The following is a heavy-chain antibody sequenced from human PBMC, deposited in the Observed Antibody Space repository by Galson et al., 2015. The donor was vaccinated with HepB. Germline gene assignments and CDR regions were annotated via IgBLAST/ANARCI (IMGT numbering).Heavy chain of an antibody. J-gene: IGHJ4*02. CDR3: ARFGTLVISSWYIGDYRDY. V-gene: IGHV3-66*02. Sequence: SLRLSCAASGFTVSGNYMSWVRQAPGKGLEWVSVIYSGGSTYYADPVKGRFTISRDNSKNTLYLQMNSLRAEDTAVYYCARFGTLVISSWYIGDYRDYWGQGTLVTVSS. CDR2: IYSGGST. CDR1: GFTVSGNY. D-gene: IGHD6-13*01.